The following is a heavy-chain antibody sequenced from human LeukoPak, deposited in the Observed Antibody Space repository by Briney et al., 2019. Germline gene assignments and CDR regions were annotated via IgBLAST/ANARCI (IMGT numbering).Heavy chain of an antibody. CDR3: ARRSSYGGYPDY. V-gene: IGHV3-48*04. CDR2: ISSSGSTI. J-gene: IGHJ4*02. CDR1: GFTFSSYW. Sequence: GGSLRLSCAASGFTFSSYWMSWVRQAPGKGLEWVSYISSSGSTIYYADSVKGRFTISRDNAKNSLYLQMNSLRAEDTAVYYCARRSSYGGYPDYWGQGTLVTVSS. D-gene: IGHD4-23*01.